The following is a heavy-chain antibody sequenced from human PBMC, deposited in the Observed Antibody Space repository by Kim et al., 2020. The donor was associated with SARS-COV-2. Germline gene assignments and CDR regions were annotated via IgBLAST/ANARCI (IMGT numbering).Heavy chain of an antibody. CDR3: ARTAYGGNSGSWYFDL. D-gene: IGHD4-17*01. V-gene: IGHV3-74*01. J-gene: IGHJ2*01. Sequence: SVRGRFTISRDNAKETLFLQMDSLRAEDTAVYYCARTAYGGNSGSWYFDLWGRGTLVTVSS.